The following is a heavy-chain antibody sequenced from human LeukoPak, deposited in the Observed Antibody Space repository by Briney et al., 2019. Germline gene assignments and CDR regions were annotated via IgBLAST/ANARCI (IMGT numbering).Heavy chain of an antibody. D-gene: IGHD4-11*01. CDR3: AIALTVTDGMDV. CDR2: INAGNANT. CDR1: GYTFTNYA. Sequence: ASVKVSCKASGYTFTNYAMQWARQAPGQGLEWMGWINAGNANTKYSQKSQGSVTLTRDTSASTAYMELNSLRSEDTAVYYCAIALTVTDGMDVWGQGTTVTVSS. V-gene: IGHV1-3*01. J-gene: IGHJ6*02.